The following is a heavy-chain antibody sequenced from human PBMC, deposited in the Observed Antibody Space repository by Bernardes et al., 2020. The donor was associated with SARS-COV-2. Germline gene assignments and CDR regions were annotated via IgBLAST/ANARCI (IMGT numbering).Heavy chain of an antibody. CDR1: GFTFSSYG. Sequence: GGSLRLSCAASGFTFSSYGMHWVRQAPGKGLEWVAVISYDGSNKYYADSVKGRFTISRDNSKNTLYLQMNSLRAEDTAVYYCAKDYGDYYYYGMDVWGQGTTVTVSS. J-gene: IGHJ6*02. D-gene: IGHD4-17*01. CDR2: ISYDGSNK. CDR3: AKDYGDYYYYGMDV. V-gene: IGHV3-30*18.